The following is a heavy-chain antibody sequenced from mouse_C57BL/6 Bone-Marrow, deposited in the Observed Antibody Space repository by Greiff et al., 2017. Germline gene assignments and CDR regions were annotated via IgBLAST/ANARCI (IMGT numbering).Heavy chain of an antibody. D-gene: IGHD2-5*01. V-gene: IGHV1-55*01. CDR2: IYPGSGST. CDR1: GYTFTSYW. CDR3: ARQGYSNYVPWYFDV. J-gene: IGHJ1*03. Sequence: VQLQQPGAELVKPGASVKMSCKASGYTFTSYWITWVKQRPGQGLEWIGDIYPGSGSTNYNEKFKSKATLTVDTSSSTAYMQLSSLTSEDSAVYYCARQGYSNYVPWYFDVWGTGTTVTVSS.